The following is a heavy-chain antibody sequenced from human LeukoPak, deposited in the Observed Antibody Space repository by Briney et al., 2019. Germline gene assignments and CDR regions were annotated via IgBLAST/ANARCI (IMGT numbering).Heavy chain of an antibody. CDR1: GFAFNFYA. D-gene: IGHD3-22*01. J-gene: IGHJ4*02. CDR2: INANGINT. V-gene: IGHV3-23*01. CDR3: ARDSSSIVVVPNFDY. Sequence: GGSLRLSCAASGFAFNFYAMSWVRQAPGKGLQWVSTINANGINTYYADSVRGRFTISRDNSKDTLYLQLNSLRAEDMAAYYCARDSSSIVVVPNFDYWGQGTLVTVSS.